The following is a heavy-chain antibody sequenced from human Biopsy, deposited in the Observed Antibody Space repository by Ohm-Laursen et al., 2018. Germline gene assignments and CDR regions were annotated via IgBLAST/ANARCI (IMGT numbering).Heavy chain of an antibody. CDR3: ARGQDYGGNKAFDI. Sequence: GTLSLTCTVSGGSMIHYYWNWTRQSPGKGLEWIAYIYSSGITNYNPSLKSRLTISIDTSKNQFSLKLNSMTTADTAVYYCARGQDYGGNKAFDIWGQGTKVTVSP. CDR2: IYSSGIT. J-gene: IGHJ3*02. D-gene: IGHD4-23*01. CDR1: GGSMIHYY. V-gene: IGHV4-59*01.